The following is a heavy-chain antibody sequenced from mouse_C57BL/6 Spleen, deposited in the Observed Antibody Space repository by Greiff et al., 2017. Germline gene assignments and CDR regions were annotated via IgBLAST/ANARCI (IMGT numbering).Heavy chain of an antibody. J-gene: IGHJ3*01. D-gene: IGHD3-2*02. CDR1: GFTFSGYG. CDR2: ISSGSSNI. V-gene: IGHV5-17*01. CDR3: ARGSSGYPFAY. Sequence: EVHLEESGAGLVKPEGSLKLSCAASGFTFSGYGMHWVRQAPEKGLEWVAYISSGSSNIYYADTVKGRFTNARDNAKNTLFLQMTSLKSEDTAMYYCARGSSGYPFAYWGQGTLVTVSA.